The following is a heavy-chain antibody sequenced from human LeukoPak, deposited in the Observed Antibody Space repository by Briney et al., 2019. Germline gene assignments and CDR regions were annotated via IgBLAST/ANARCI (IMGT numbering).Heavy chain of an antibody. CDR1: GFTFSSYG. CDR3: AKEVRGSYFDY. Sequence: PGGSLRLSCAASGFTFSSYGMHWVRQAPGKGLEWVAVISYDGSNKYYADSVKRRFTISRDNSKNTLYLQMNSLRAEDTAVYYCAKEVRGSYFDYWGQGTLVTVSS. J-gene: IGHJ4*02. D-gene: IGHD1-26*01. V-gene: IGHV3-30*18. CDR2: ISYDGSNK.